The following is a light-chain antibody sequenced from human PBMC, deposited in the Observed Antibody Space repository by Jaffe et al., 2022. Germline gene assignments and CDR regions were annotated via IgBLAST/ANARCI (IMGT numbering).Light chain of an antibody. CDR1: QSVSSY. V-gene: IGKV3-11*01. CDR2: DAS. J-gene: IGKJ2*01. Sequence: EIVLTQSPATLSLSPGERATLSCRASQSVSSYLAWYQQKPGQAPRLLIYDASNRATGIPARFSGSGSGTDFTLTISSLEPEDFAVYYCQQRSNPIFGQGTKLEIK. CDR3: QQRSNPI.